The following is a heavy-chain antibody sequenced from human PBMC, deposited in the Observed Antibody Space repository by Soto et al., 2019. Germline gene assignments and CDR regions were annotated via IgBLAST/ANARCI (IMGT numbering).Heavy chain of an antibody. D-gene: IGHD2-21*02. CDR1: GFPFSDYY. V-gene: IGHV3-11*06. Sequence: QVQVVESGGGLVKPGGSLRLSCAASGFPFSDYYMSWIRQAPGKGLEWLSYISPSSSYTNYADSVKGRFTISRDNVKNSLYLQMRSMSVEDTAVYFCGRDLKYGDQSTYYFYGVDVWGQGTTVTVSS. J-gene: IGHJ6*02. CDR3: GRDLKYGDQSTYYFYGVDV. CDR2: ISPSSSYT.